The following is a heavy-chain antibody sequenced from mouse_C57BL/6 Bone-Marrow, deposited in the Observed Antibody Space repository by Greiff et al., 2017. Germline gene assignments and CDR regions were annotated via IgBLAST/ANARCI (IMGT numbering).Heavy chain of an antibody. J-gene: IGHJ2*01. CDR3: AREDDGYPYYFDY. Sequence: QVQLQQPGTELVKPGASVTLSCKASGYTFTSYWMHWVKQRPGQGLEWIGNINPSNGGTNYNEKFKSKATLTVDKSSSTAYMQLSSLTSADSAVYYCAREDDGYPYYFDYWGQGTTLTVSS. CDR2: INPSNGGT. V-gene: IGHV1-53*01. CDR1: GYTFTSYW. D-gene: IGHD2-3*01.